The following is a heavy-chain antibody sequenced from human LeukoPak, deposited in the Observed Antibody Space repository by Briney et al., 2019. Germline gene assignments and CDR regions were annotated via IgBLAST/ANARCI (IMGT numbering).Heavy chain of an antibody. D-gene: IGHD2/OR15-2a*01. J-gene: IGHJ4*02. V-gene: IGHV3-49*04. CDR1: GFTPGDYA. Sequence: GESLRLSCTTSGFTPGDYAMAWVRQTQEGGLECVGSIREKSSGGTTEYPASVKGRFTVWRDDSRSIDYLQMDSLKIEDTAVYYCSRWRVTSMLYSWGQGTLVTVSS. CDR3: SRWRVTSMLYS. CDR2: IREKSSGGTT.